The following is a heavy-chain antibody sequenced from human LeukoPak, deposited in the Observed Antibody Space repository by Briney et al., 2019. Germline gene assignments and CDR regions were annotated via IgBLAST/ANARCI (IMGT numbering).Heavy chain of an antibody. V-gene: IGHV3-74*01. Sequence: GRSLRLSCAASGFTFSDTWMHWVRQAPGEGLVWVSRIRSDGSDTRYAESVKGRFTISRDNAKNTLYLQMNSLRAEDTAVYYCARLKLLWSNYFDYWGQGTLVTVSS. CDR2: IRSDGSDT. CDR3: ARLKLLWSNYFDY. CDR1: GFTFSDTW. D-gene: IGHD2-2*01. J-gene: IGHJ4*02.